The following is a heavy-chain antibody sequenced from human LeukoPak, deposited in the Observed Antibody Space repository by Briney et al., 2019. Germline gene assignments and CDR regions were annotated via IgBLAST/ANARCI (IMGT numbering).Heavy chain of an antibody. CDR1: GYRLTSYW. Sequence: PGEPLNISCKGSGYRLTSYWVGCVRQIPGKALVCMGNIYTGDSYTRYSPSFQGQVTISADKSISTPYLQWSSLKASDTAMYYCALMVRGVIVYFDYWGQGTLVTVSS. V-gene: IGHV5-51*03. J-gene: IGHJ4*02. D-gene: IGHD3-10*01. CDR3: ALMVRGVIVYFDY. CDR2: IYTGDSYT.